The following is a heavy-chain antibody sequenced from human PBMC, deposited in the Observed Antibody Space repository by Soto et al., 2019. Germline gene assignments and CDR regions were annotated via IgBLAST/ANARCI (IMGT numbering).Heavy chain of an antibody. CDR1: GFTFSSYA. V-gene: IGHV3-30-3*01. Sequence: GGSLSLSFAASGFTFSSYAMHWVRQAPGKGLEWVAVISYDGSNKYYADSVKGRFTISRDNSKNTLYLQMNSLRDEDTAVYYRASVGATTYDALDIWGQGTMVTVSS. CDR3: ASVGATTYDALDI. J-gene: IGHJ3*02. D-gene: IGHD1-26*01. CDR2: ISYDGSNK.